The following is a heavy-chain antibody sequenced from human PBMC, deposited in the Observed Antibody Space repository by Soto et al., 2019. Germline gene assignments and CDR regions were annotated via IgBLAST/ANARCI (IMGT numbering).Heavy chain of an antibody. CDR3: ARVGGQLPLYFDY. V-gene: IGHV1-18*04. CDR2: ISGYSGSS. D-gene: IGHD2-2*01. Sequence: QVLLVQSGAEVRKPGASVKVSCKTSGYSFTNHGISWVRQAPGQGLGWMGWISGYSGSSRYAQKSQGRVAMTIDTSTSTAYMELRSLRPDDTAMYFCARVGGQLPLYFDYWGQGTLVTVSS. CDR1: GYSFTNHG. J-gene: IGHJ4*02.